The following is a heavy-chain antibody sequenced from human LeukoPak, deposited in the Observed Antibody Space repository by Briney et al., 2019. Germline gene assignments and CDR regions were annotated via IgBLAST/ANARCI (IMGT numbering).Heavy chain of an antibody. V-gene: IGHV3-49*03. Sequence: GGSLRLSCTASGFTFGDYAMSWFRQAPGKGLEWVGFIRSKAYGGTTEYAASVKGRFTISRDDSKSIAYLQMNSLKTEDTAVYYCTRGSAASYSPYFDYWGQGTLVTVSS. D-gene: IGHD5-18*01. J-gene: IGHJ4*02. CDR3: TRGSAASYSPYFDY. CDR2: IRSKAYGGTT. CDR1: GFTFGDYA.